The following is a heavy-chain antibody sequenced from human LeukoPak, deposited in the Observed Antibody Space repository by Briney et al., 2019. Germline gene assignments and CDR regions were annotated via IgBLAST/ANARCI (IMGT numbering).Heavy chain of an antibody. CDR3: ARDGIPGYSSGWYAWGLDY. V-gene: IGHV4-61*02. Sequence: PSETLSLTCTVSGDSISSGDYYWSWIRQPAGKGLEWIGRISSSGSTNYNPSLKSRVTISVDTSKNQFSLKLSSVTAADTAVYYCARDGIPGYSSGWYAWGLDYWGQGTLVTVSS. CDR2: ISSSGST. D-gene: IGHD6-19*01. CDR1: GDSISSGDYY. J-gene: IGHJ4*02.